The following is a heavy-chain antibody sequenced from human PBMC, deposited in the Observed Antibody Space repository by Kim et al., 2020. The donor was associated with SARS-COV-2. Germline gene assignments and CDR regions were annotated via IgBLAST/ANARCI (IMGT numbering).Heavy chain of an antibody. CDR1: GYTFTSYA. CDR2: INTNTGNP. CDR3: ARELGRAAQPNDDAFDI. J-gene: IGHJ3*02. V-gene: IGHV7-4-1*02. D-gene: IGHD1-1*01. Sequence: ASVKVSCKASGYTFTSYAMNWVRQAPGQGLEWMGWINTNTGNPTYAQGFTGRFVFSLDTSVSTAYLQISSLKAEDTAVYYCARELGRAAQPNDDAFDIWGQGTMVTVSS.